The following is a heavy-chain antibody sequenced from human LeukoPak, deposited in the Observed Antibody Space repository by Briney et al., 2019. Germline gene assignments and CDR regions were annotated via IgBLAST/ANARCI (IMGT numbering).Heavy chain of an antibody. CDR3: AKASVAIPQYCNS. D-gene: IGHD2-2*02. J-gene: IGHJ5*02. Sequence: GGSLRLTCEASGFTFGNYAMNWVRQAPGKGLEWVSTISGTGSSTYYADSAKGRFTISRDNSKDTLFLQLNSLTAADTAMYFCAKASVAIPQYCNSWGQGTLVTVSS. CDR2: ISGTGSST. CDR1: GFTFGNYA. V-gene: IGHV3-23*01.